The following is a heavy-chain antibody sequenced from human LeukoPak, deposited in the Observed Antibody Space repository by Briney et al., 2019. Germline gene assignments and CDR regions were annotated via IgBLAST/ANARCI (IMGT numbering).Heavy chain of an antibody. D-gene: IGHD3-16*02. CDR1: GYTFTTYT. CDR3: ATGGGYDYVWGSYRYSLDY. CDR2: INAGNGNT. J-gene: IGHJ4*02. V-gene: IGHV1-3*01. Sequence: ASVTVSCKASGYTFTTYTIHWVRQAPGHRLEWMGWINAGNGNTKYSQKFQGRVTITRDTSASTAYMELSSLRSEDTAVYYCATGGGYDYVWGSYRYSLDYWGQGTLVTVSS.